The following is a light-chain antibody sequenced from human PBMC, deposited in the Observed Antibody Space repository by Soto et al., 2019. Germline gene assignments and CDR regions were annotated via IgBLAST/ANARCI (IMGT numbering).Light chain of an antibody. CDR2: AAS. V-gene: IGKV1-39*01. J-gene: IGKJ1*01. CDR3: QQSYSSPWT. Sequence: DIQMTQSPSSLSASVGDRVTITCRASQTITNYLNWYQEKPGKAPKLLIYAASTLLNGVASRFSSGGSGTDFTLTIDSLQPEDFATYYCQQSYSSPWTFGQVTKVEIK. CDR1: QTITNY.